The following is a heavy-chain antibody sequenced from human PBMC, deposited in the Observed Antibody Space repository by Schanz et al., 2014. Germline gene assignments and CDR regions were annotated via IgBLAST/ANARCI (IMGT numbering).Heavy chain of an antibody. CDR3: ARKMKLGVYGGKGHDSLDI. V-gene: IGHV3-74*01. CDR1: GFTFSSHW. CDR2: INSVGSNT. Sequence: EVELVESGGGLVKPGGFLRLSCLASGFTFSSHWMHWVRQDPGKGLVWVARINSVGSNTDYADSVTGRFTISRDNAKNTLYLQMNTLRAEDTAVYYCARKMKLGVYGGKGHDSLDIWGQGTMVTVSS. D-gene: IGHD4-17*01. J-gene: IGHJ3*02.